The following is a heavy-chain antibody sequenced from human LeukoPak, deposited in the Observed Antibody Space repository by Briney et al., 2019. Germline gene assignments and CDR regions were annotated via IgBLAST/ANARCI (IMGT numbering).Heavy chain of an antibody. V-gene: IGHV3-7*01. J-gene: IGHJ4*02. D-gene: IGHD1-26*01. Sequence: GGSLRLSCAASGFTFSNYWMSWVRQAPGKGLEWVANIKQDGSERYSVDSVKGRFTISRDNAKNALYLQMNSLRAEDTAVYYCARDKVVGATLFDYWGQGALVTVSS. CDR1: GFTFSNYW. CDR2: IKQDGSER. CDR3: ARDKVVGATLFDY.